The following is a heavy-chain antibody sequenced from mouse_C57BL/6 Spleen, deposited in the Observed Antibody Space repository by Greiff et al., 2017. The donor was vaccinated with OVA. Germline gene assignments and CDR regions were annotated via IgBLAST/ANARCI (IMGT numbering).Heavy chain of an antibody. CDR1: GFTFSDYY. J-gene: IGHJ4*01. V-gene: IGHV5-16*01. D-gene: IGHD1-1*01. Sequence: EVKLVESEGGLVQPGSSMKLSCTASGFTFSDYYMAWVRQVPEKGLEWVANINYDGSSTYYLDSLKSRFIISRDNAKNILYLQMSSLKSEDTATYYCAREASDYYGSSPYYAMDYWGQGTSVTVSS. CDR3: AREASDYYGSSPYYAMDY. CDR2: INYDGSST.